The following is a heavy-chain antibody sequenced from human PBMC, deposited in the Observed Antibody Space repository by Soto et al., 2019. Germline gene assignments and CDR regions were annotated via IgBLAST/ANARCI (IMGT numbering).Heavy chain of an antibody. CDR2: IKEDGSEK. V-gene: IGHV3-7*03. Sequence: GGSLRLSCAASGFTFSNYWMSWVRQAPGKRLEWVANIKEDGSEKYYVDSVKGRFTISRDNAKNSLFLQMNSLRAEDTAVYYCATDLYQLPTMKYYYYGMDVWGQGTTVTVSS. D-gene: IGHD2-2*01. CDR3: ATDLYQLPTMKYYYYGMDV. J-gene: IGHJ6*02. CDR1: GFTFSNYW.